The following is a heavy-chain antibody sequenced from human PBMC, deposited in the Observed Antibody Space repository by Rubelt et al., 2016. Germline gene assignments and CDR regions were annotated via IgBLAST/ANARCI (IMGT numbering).Heavy chain of an antibody. J-gene: IGHJ5*02. D-gene: IGHD4-11*01. Sequence: QVQLVQSGAEVKKPGSSVKVSCKASGGTFSSYAISWVRQAPGQGLEWMGRIIPILGIANYAQKFKGRVTMTEDTSTDTAYMELSSLRSEDTAVYYCARELLNYARFDPWGQGTLVTVSS. V-gene: IGHV1-69*04. CDR1: GGTFSSYA. CDR2: IIPILGIA. CDR3: ARELLNYARFDP.